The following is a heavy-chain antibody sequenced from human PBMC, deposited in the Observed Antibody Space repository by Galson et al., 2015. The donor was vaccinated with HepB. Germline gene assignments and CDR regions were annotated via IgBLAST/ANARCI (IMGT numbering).Heavy chain of an antibody. CDR1: GYTLTELS. CDR2: FDPEDGET. V-gene: IGHV1-24*01. J-gene: IGHJ3*02. Sequence: SVKVSCKVSGYTLTELSMHWVRQAPGKGLEWMGGFDPEDGETIYAQKFQGRVTMTEDTSTDTAYMELSSLRSEDTAVYYCATAINTGNDAFDIWGQGTMVTVSS. D-gene: IGHD3-10*01. CDR3: ATAINTGNDAFDI.